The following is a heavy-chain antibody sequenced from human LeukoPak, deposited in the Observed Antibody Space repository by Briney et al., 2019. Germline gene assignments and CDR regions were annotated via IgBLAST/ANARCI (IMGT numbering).Heavy chain of an antibody. J-gene: IGHJ4*02. V-gene: IGHV3-53*01. Sequence: GGALTLSCPASGWTVSSNYMSWVRQAGGKGLEGVSVIYSRSNTYYADSVKGRFTISRDNSKNTLYLQMTSLRAEDTAVYYCARGDIAVAGIDYWGQGTLVTVSS. CDR1: GWTVSSNY. D-gene: IGHD6-19*01. CDR3: ARGDIAVAGIDY. CDR2: IYSRSNT.